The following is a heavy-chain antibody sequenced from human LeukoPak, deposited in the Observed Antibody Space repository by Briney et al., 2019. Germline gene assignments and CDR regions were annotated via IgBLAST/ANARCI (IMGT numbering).Heavy chain of an antibody. D-gene: IGHD6-19*01. CDR3: ARAVAVAGRAFDI. J-gene: IGHJ3*02. CDR1: GFTFSSYS. Sequence: PGGSLRLSCAASGFTFSSYSMNWVRQAPGKGLEWVSSISSSSSYIYYADSVKGRFTISRDNAKNSLYLQMNSLRAEDTAVYYCARAVAVAGRAFDIWGQGTMVTVSS. V-gene: IGHV3-21*01. CDR2: ISSSSSYI.